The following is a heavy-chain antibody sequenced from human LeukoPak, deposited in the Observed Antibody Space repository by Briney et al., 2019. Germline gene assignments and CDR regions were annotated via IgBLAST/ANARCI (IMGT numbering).Heavy chain of an antibody. Sequence: SGTLSLTCAVSGGSISSSNWWSWVRQPPGKGLEWIGEIYHSGSTNYNPSLKSRVTISVDKSKNQFSLKLSSVTAADTAVYYCAKVGVAVAGTGYYYYYYMDVWGKGTTVTVSS. CDR2: IYHSGST. V-gene: IGHV4-4*02. D-gene: IGHD6-19*01. CDR1: GGSISSSNW. J-gene: IGHJ6*03. CDR3: AKVGVAVAGTGYYYYYYMDV.